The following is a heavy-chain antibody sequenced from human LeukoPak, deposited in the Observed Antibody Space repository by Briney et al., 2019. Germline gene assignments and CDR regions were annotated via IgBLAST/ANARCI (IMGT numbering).Heavy chain of an antibody. CDR3: ARDSTIAAADDAFDI. CDR2: ISYDGSNK. V-gene: IGHV3-30-3*01. D-gene: IGHD6-13*01. J-gene: IGHJ3*02. CDR1: GFTFSSYA. Sequence: HPGGSLRLSCAASGFTFSSYAMSWVRQAPGKGLEWVAVISYDGSNKYYADSVKGRFTVSRDNSKNTLYLQMNSLRAEDTAVYFCARDSTIAAADDAFDIWGQGIMVTVSS.